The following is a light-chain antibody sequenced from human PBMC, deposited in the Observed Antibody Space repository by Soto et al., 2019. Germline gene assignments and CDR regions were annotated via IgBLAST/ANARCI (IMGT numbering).Light chain of an antibody. CDR1: QSVSSNY. CDR2: GAS. Sequence: ENVLTQFPGTLSLSPGERATLSCRASQSVSSNYLAWYQQKPGQAPRLLIYGASSRAAGIPDRFRGSGSGTEFPLPISRLEPEDFAVYYCPRFGSSPPWHFGQGTQVEMK. J-gene: IGKJ1*01. CDR3: PRFGSSPPWH. V-gene: IGKV3-20*01.